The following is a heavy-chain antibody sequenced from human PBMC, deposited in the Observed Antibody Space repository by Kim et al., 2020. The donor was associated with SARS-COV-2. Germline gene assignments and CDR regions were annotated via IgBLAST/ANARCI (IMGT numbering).Heavy chain of an antibody. D-gene: IGHD4-17*01. CDR3: TTDTVTPLDY. J-gene: IGHJ4*02. Sequence: GGSLRLSCAASGFTFSNAWMSWVRQAPGKGLEWVGRIQSKTDGGTTDYAAPVKGRFTISRDDSKNTLYLQMNSLKTEDTAVYYCTTDTVTPLDYWGQGTLVTVSS. CDR2: IQSKTDGGTT. V-gene: IGHV3-15*01. CDR1: GFTFSNAW.